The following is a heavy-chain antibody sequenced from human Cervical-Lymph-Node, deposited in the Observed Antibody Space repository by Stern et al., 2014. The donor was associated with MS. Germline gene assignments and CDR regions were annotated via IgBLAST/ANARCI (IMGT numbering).Heavy chain of an antibody. D-gene: IGHD6-13*01. Sequence: QVPLGQSGPVLVKPTETLTLTCTVSGFSLSNARMGVSWIRQPPGKALEWLAHIFSNDEKSYNTSLKSRPHIPKETPKNPGGPTLTNMDPVDTATYYCARGGLYSSSWFDYWGQGTLVTVSS. CDR3: ARGGLYSSSWFDY. CDR2: IFSNDEK. J-gene: IGHJ4*02. V-gene: IGHV2-26*01. CDR1: GFSLSNARMG.